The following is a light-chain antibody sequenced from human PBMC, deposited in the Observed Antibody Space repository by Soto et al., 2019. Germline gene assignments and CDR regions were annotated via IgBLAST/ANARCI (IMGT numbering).Light chain of an antibody. CDR3: QQYNSWLWT. CDR1: QSVSSK. V-gene: IGKV3-15*01. Sequence: EIVMTQSPATLSVSPGEGPTLSCRASQSVSSKLAWYQQKPGQAPRLLIYGASSRAPGIPARFSGSWSGTEVTLIISSLQSQDSAVYYWQQYNSWLWTLGQGTKVEIK. CDR2: GAS. J-gene: IGKJ1*01.